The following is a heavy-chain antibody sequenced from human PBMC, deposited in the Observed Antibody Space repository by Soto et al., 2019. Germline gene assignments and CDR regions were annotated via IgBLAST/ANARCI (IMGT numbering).Heavy chain of an antibody. J-gene: IGHJ3*02. V-gene: IGHV4-59*01. CDR1: GGSISSYY. Sequence: SETLSLTCTVSGGSISSYYWSWIRQPPGKGLEWIGYIYYSGSTNYNPSLKSRVTISVDTSKNQFSLKLSSVTAADTAVYYCARQGYSGPFDLNAFDIWGQGTMVTVSS. D-gene: IGHD5-12*01. CDR3: ARQGYSGPFDLNAFDI. CDR2: IYYSGST.